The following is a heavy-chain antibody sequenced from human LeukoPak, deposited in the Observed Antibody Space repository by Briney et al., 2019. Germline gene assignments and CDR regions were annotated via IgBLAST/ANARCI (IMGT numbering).Heavy chain of an antibody. CDR1: VFAFSSQA. CDR2: TRDSGSLT. V-gene: IGHV3-23*01. CDR3: AKDARRTNGWYYFDY. J-gene: IGHJ4*02. D-gene: IGHD6-19*01. Sequence: GGSLRLSCAASVFAFSSQAMGWVRQAPGKGLEWVSVTRDSGSLTYYADSMKRRFTISRDNSKKTLFLQLNSLRAEDTAVYYCAKDARRTNGWYYFDYWGQGALVTVSS.